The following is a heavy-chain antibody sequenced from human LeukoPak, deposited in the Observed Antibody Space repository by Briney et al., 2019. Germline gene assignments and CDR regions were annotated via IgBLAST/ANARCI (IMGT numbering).Heavy chain of an antibody. CDR2: ISGSGST. CDR3: ARDSGTTGEVKFDP. V-gene: IGHV4-4*07. Sequence: PSETLSPTCTVSGGSINSYWSWMRQPAGKGLEWIGRISGSGSTTYNPSLKSRLSISIDTSKNQFSLKLMSVTAADTAVYYCARDSGTTGEVKFDPWGQGTLVTVSS. J-gene: IGHJ5*02. CDR1: GGSINSY. D-gene: IGHD3-10*01.